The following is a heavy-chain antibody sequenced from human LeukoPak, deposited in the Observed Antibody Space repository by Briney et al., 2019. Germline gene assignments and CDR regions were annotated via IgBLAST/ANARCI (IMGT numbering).Heavy chain of an antibody. CDR3: ARGRYDFWSGYLFDY. J-gene: IGHJ4*02. V-gene: IGHV4-59*12. Sequence: SETLSLTCTVSGGSISSYHWNWIRQSPGKGPEWIGYIYYSGSTNYNPSLKSRVTISVDTSKNQFSLKLSSVTAADTAVYYCARGRYDFWSGYLFDYWGQGTLVTVSS. D-gene: IGHD3-3*01. CDR1: GGSISSYH. CDR2: IYYSGST.